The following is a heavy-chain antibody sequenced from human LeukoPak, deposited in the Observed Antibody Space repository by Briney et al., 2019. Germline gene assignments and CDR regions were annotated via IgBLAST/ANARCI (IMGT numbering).Heavy chain of an antibody. V-gene: IGHV4-39*07. J-gene: IGHJ4*02. CDR2: IYYSGST. CDR3: ARNFPGVGCSGGSCYDY. Sequence: SETLSLTCTVSGGSISSSSYYWGWIRQPPGKGLEWIGSIYYSGSTYYNPSLKSRVTISVDTSKNQFSLKLSSVTAADTAVYFCARNFPGVGCSGGSCYDYWGQGTLVTVSS. CDR1: GGSISSSSYY. D-gene: IGHD2-15*01.